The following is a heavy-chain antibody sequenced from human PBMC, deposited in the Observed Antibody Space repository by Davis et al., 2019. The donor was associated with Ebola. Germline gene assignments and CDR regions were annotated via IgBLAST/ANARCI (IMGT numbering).Heavy chain of an antibody. CDR1: GFTFSGSS. CDR3: CRRPGPNATSVVTHGY. Sequence: GSLRLSCEGSGFTFSGSSIHWVRQASGKGLEWLGRIRSKANNYATTYAASVNGRFKISRADSQNTAYLEMTSLKTEDTAVYYCCRRPGPNATSVVTHGYWGRGTLVTVSS. V-gene: IGHV3-73*01. CDR2: IRSKANNYAT. J-gene: IGHJ4*02. D-gene: IGHD4-23*01.